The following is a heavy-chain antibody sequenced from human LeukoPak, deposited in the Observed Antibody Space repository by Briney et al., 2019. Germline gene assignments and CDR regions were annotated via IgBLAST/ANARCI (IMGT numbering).Heavy chain of an antibody. CDR3: ARGGLITMIVVVITTSMDY. CDR1: GFTFSSYA. D-gene: IGHD3-22*01. Sequence: GRSLRLSCAASGFTFSSYAMHWVRQAPGKGLEWVAVMSYDGSNKYYADSVKGRFTISRDNSKNTLYLQMNSLRAEDTAVYYCARGGLITMIVVVITTSMDYWGQGTLVTVSS. V-gene: IGHV3-30-3*01. CDR2: MSYDGSNK. J-gene: IGHJ4*02.